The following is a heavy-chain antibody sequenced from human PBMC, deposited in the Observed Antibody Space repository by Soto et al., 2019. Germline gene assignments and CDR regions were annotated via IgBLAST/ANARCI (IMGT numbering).Heavy chain of an antibody. V-gene: IGHV1-69*13. CDR2: IIPIFGTA. J-gene: IGHJ6*02. CDR3: ATSSTSCYLLYSSSCGMDV. D-gene: IGHD2-2*01. CDR1: GGTFSSYA. Sequence: SVKVSCKASGGTFSSYAISWVRQAPGQGLEWMGGIIPIFGTANYAQKFQGRVTITADESTSTAYMELSSLRSEDTAVYYCATSSTSCYLLYSSSCGMDVWGQGTTVTVSS.